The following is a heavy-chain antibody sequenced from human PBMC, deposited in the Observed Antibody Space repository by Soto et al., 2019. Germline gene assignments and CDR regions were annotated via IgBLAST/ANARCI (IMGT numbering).Heavy chain of an antibody. J-gene: IGHJ4*02. D-gene: IGHD6-19*01. CDR3: AKVGDSIAVGRGYFDY. CDR1: GFTFSSYA. Sequence: GESLKISCAASGFTFSSYAMSWVRQAPGKGLEWVSAISGSGGSTYYADSVKGRFTISRDNSKNTLYLQMNSLRAEDTAVYYCAKVGDSIAVGRGYFDYWGQGTLVTVSS. CDR2: ISGSGGST. V-gene: IGHV3-23*01.